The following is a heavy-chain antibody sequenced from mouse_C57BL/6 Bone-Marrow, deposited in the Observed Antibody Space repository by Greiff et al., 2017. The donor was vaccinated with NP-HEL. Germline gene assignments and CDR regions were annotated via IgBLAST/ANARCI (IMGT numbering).Heavy chain of an antibody. J-gene: IGHJ4*01. CDR2: IDPENGET. CDR3: ARWYLVGAMDY. Sequence: EVMLVESGAELVKPGASVKLSCTASGFNINDYYMHWVKQRTEQGLEWIGRIDPENGETKYAPKFQGKATITAYPSSNTAYLQLSRLTSEDTAFYYCARWYLVGAMDYWGQGTSVTVSS. V-gene: IGHV14-2*01. D-gene: IGHD1-1*01. CDR1: GFNINDYY.